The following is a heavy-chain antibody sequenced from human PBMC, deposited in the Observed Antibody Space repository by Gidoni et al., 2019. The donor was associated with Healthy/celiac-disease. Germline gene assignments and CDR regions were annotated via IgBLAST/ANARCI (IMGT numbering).Heavy chain of an antibody. D-gene: IGHD6-6*01. CDR2: ISGSGGST. Sequence: EVQLLESGGGLVQPGGSLRLSCAASGFTFSSYAMSWVRQAPGKGLEWVSAISGSGGSTDYADSVKGRFTISRDNSKNTLYLQMNSLRAEDTAVYYCAKSVQYSSSSSIFDYWGQGTLVTVSS. CDR1: GFTFSSYA. CDR3: AKSVQYSSSSSIFDY. V-gene: IGHV3-23*01. J-gene: IGHJ4*02.